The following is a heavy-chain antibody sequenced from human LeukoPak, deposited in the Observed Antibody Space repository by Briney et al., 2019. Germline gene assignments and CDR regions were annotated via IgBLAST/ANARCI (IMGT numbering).Heavy chain of an antibody. V-gene: IGHV3-30*02. J-gene: IGHJ4*02. CDR3: ARDRHSSSSPPGY. D-gene: IGHD6-13*01. CDR1: GFTFSSYG. CDR2: IRYDGSNK. Sequence: SGGSLRLSCAASGFTFSSYGMHWVRQAPGKGLGWGAFIRYDGSNKYSADSVKGRFTISRDNAKNSLYLQMNSLRAEDTAVYYCARDRHSSSSPPGYWGQGTLVTVSS.